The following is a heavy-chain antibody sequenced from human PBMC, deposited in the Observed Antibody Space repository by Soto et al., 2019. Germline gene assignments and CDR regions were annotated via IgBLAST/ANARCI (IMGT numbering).Heavy chain of an antibody. CDR2: IYPGDSDT. J-gene: IGHJ3*02. Sequence: GESLKISCKGSGYSFTSYWIGWVRKMPGKGLEWMGIIYPGDSDTRYSPSFQGQVTISADKSISTAYLQWSSLKASDTAMYYCARLIGYCTNGVCNLQDPAGAFDIWGQGTMVTVSS. CDR3: ARLIGYCTNGVCNLQDPAGAFDI. CDR1: GYSFTSYW. D-gene: IGHD2-8*01. V-gene: IGHV5-51*01.